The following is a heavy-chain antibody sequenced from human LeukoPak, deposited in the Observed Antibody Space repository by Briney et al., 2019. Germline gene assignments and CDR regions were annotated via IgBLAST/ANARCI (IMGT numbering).Heavy chain of an antibody. V-gene: IGHV4-38-2*02. D-gene: IGHD6-19*01. CDR1: GYSISSGHY. J-gene: IGHJ4*02. CDR3: ASSGWYEGGVY. CDR2: MYHSVST. Sequence: SETLSLTCTVSGYSISSGHYWGWIRQPPGKGLEWIGSMYHSVSTYYNPSLKSRITMSLDTSKNQFSLRLNSVTAADTAVYYCASSGWYEGGVYWGQGTLVTVSS.